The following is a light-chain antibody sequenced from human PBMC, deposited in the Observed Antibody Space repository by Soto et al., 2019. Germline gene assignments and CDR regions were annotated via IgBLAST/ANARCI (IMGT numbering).Light chain of an antibody. J-gene: IGKJ1*01. CDR1: QGISSY. CDR3: QQLNGYRT. CDR2: GAS. V-gene: IGKV1-9*01. Sequence: DIQLTQSPSFLSASVGDRVSITCRASQGISSYLAWYQQKPGKAPILLIYGASTLQSGVPSRFSGSGSGTAVALTISSLQPEDFATYYCQQLNGYRTFGQGTKVEIQ.